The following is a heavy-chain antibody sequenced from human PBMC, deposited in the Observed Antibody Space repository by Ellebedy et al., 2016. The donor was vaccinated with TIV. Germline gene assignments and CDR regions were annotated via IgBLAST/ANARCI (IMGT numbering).Heavy chain of an antibody. CDR3: ARTYADYYVDY. Sequence: GGSLKISCATSGFTFSSYGMHWVRQTPGRGLEWVAYISYDGSEKSHADSVKGRFTISRDRSKNTLYLQMNSLRHEDTALYYCARTYADYYVDYWGQGTLVTVSS. CDR1: GFTFSSYG. J-gene: IGHJ4*02. CDR2: ISYDGSEK. D-gene: IGHD4-17*01. V-gene: IGHV3-30*03.